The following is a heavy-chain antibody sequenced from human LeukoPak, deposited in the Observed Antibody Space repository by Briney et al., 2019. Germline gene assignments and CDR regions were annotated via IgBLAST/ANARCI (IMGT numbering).Heavy chain of an antibody. CDR1: GYSFTSYW. Sequence: KSGEPLKISCKGSGYSFTSYWIGWVRQMPGKGLEWMGIIDPGDSDTRYSPSFQGQVTISADKSISTAYLQWSSLKASDTAMYYCARLRSSYGDYAPWAFDIWGQGTMVTVSS. J-gene: IGHJ3*02. V-gene: IGHV5-51*01. D-gene: IGHD4-17*01. CDR2: IDPGDSDT. CDR3: ARLRSSYGDYAPWAFDI.